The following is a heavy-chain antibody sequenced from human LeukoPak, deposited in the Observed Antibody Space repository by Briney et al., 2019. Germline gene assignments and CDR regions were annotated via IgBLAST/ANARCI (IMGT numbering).Heavy chain of an antibody. Sequence: SVKVSCKASGGTFSSYAISWVRQAPGQGLEWMGRIIPILGIANYAQKFQGRVTITADKSTSTAYMELSSLRSEDTAVYYCARNDWTYYDSSGPALDYWGQGTLVTVSS. CDR3: ARNDWTYYDSSGPALDY. CDR2: IIPILGIA. J-gene: IGHJ4*02. V-gene: IGHV1-69*04. D-gene: IGHD3-22*01. CDR1: GGTFSSYA.